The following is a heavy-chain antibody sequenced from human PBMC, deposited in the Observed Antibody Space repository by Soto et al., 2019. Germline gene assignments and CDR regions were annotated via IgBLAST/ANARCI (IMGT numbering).Heavy chain of an antibody. CDR3: ARAAHYSSPFRWYDP. V-gene: IGHV4-31*03. J-gene: IGHJ5*02. Sequence: SETLSLTCTVSGGSISSGGYYWSWIRQHPGKGLEWIGYIYYSGSTYYNPSLKSRVTISVDTSKNQFSLKLSSVTAADTAVYYCARAAHYSSPFRWYDPWGQGTLVTVSS. CDR2: IYYSGST. CDR1: GGSISSGGYY. D-gene: IGHD6-13*01.